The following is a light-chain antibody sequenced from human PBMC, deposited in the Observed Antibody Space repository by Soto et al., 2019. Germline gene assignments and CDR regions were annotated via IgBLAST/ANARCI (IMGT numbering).Light chain of an antibody. J-gene: IGLJ3*02. Sequence: QLVLTQSPSASASLVASVNLTCTLSSGHSSSAIAWYQQQPEKGPRYLMKLNSDGSHNKGDGVPNRFSGSRSGAERYLPISSLQNEDEADYYCQTWDTGIVVFGGGTKLTVL. V-gene: IGLV4-69*02. CDR2: LNSDGSH. CDR1: SGHSSSA. CDR3: QTWDTGIVV.